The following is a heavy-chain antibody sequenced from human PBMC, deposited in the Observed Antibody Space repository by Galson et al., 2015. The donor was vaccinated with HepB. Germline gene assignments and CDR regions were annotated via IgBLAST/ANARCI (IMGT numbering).Heavy chain of an antibody. V-gene: IGHV4-31*03. CDR1: GGSISSGGYY. J-gene: IGHJ3*02. CDR3: ARDRPSIAARPDAFDI. CDR2: IYYSGST. Sequence: LSLTCTVSGGSISSGGYYWSWIRQHPGKGLEWIGYIYYSGSTYYNPSLKSRVTISVDTSKNQFSLKLSSVTAADTAVYYCARDRPSIAARPDAFDIWGQGTMVTVSS. D-gene: IGHD6-6*01.